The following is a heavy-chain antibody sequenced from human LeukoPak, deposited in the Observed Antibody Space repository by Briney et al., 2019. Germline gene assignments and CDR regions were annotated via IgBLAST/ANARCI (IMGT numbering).Heavy chain of an antibody. CDR1: GGSISSSSYY. V-gene: IGHV4-61*01. CDR2: IYYSGST. CDR3: ARDISGGSYPDDAFDI. J-gene: IGHJ3*02. Sequence: SETLSLTCTVSGGSISSSSYYWSWIRQPPGKGLEWIGYIYYSGSTNYNPSLKSRVTISVDTSKNQFSLKLSSVTAADTAVYYCARDISGGSYPDDAFDIWGQGTMVTVSS. D-gene: IGHD3-16*02.